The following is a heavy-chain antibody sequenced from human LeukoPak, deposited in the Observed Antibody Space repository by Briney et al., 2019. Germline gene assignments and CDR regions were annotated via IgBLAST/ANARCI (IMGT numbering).Heavy chain of an antibody. Sequence: GGSLRLSCAASGFSFSSYWMSWVRQAPGKGLEWVSAISGSGVSTYYADSVKGRFTVSRDNSKNTLYLQMSSLRAEDTAVYYCAKDERNWNYNLASQTYDWGQGTLVTVSS. J-gene: IGHJ4*02. D-gene: IGHD1-7*01. V-gene: IGHV3-23*01. CDR2: ISGSGVST. CDR1: GFSFSSYW. CDR3: AKDERNWNYNLASQTYD.